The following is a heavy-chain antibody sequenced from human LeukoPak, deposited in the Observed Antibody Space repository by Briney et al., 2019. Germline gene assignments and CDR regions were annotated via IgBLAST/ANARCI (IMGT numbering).Heavy chain of an antibody. Sequence: GASVKVSCKASGYTFTSYGISWVRQAPGQGLEWMGWISAYNGNTNYAQKLQGRVTMTTDTSTSTAYMELRSLRSDDTAVYYCARDWGSTYYYYMDVWGKGTTVTVSS. V-gene: IGHV1-18*01. CDR3: ARDWGSTYYYYMDV. D-gene: IGHD7-27*01. CDR1: GYTFTSYG. CDR2: ISAYNGNT. J-gene: IGHJ6*03.